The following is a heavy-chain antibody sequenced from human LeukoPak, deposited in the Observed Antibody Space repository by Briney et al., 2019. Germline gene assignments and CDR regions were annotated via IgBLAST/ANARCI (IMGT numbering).Heavy chain of an antibody. D-gene: IGHD3-3*01. V-gene: IGHV3-21*01. Sequence: TGGSLRLSCAASGFTFSSYSMNWVRQAPGKGLEWVSSISSSSSYIYYADSVKGRFTISRDNAKNSLYLQMNSLRAEDTAVYYCATDYGFWSGYITYYYYYMDVWGKGTTVTVSS. CDR3: ATDYGFWSGYITYYYYYMDV. J-gene: IGHJ6*03. CDR2: ISSSSSYI. CDR1: GFTFSSYS.